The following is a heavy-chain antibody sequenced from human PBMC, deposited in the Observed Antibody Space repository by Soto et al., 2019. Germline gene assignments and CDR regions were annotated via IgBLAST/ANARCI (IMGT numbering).Heavy chain of an antibody. Sequence: ASVKVSCKVSGYTLTELSMHWVRQAPGKGLEWMGGFDPEDGETIYAQKFQGRVTMTEDTSTDTAYMELSSLRSEDTAVYYCARVYPGTTSYQLLYFDYWGQGTLVTVSS. CDR1: GYTLTELS. J-gene: IGHJ4*02. CDR3: ARVYPGTTSYQLLYFDY. CDR2: FDPEDGET. V-gene: IGHV1-24*01. D-gene: IGHD2-2*01.